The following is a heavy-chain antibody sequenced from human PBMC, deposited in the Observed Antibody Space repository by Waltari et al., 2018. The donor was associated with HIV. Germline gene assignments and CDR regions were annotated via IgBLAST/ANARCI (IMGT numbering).Heavy chain of an antibody. V-gene: IGHV1-3*01. CDR3: ARAAHSYYDSSPYYVDY. Sequence: QVQLVQSGAEVKKPGASVKVSCKASGYTFTSYAMHWVRQAPGQRLEWMGWINSSNGNTKYARKFQGGVTITRDTSASTAYMELSSLRSEDTAVYYCARAAHSYYDSSPYYVDYWGQGSLVTVSS. CDR2: INSSNGNT. CDR1: GYTFTSYA. J-gene: IGHJ4*02. D-gene: IGHD3-22*01.